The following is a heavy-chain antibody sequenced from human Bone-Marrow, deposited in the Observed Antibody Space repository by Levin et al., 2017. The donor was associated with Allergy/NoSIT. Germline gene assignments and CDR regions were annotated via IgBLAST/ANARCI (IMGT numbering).Heavy chain of an antibody. CDR3: AKGPTGYYFAS. CDR2: IYQAGSA. V-gene: IGHV4-4*02. CDR1: GGSISDNYW. Sequence: KTSETLSLTCAIAGGSISDNYWWTWIRQPPGKGLTWIGEIYQAGSATYNPSFESRVSISVDKSKNQFFLRLHSVTAADTAIYYCAKGPTGYYFASWGPGILVAVSS. D-gene: IGHD2-2*03. J-gene: IGHJ4*02.